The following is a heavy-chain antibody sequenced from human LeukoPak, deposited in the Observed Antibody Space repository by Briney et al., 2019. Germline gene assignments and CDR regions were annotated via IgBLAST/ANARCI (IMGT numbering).Heavy chain of an antibody. Sequence: GGSLRLSCAAARFTLSNYWMSWVRQAPGKGLEWVANIKQDGSETYYVDSVKGRFTISRDNAKNSLSLQMNSLRAEDTAVYYCARQRGSGCLDYWGQGTLVTVSS. D-gene: IGHD6-19*01. J-gene: IGHJ4*02. V-gene: IGHV3-7*01. CDR3: ARQRGSGCLDY. CDR1: RFTLSNYW. CDR2: IKQDGSET.